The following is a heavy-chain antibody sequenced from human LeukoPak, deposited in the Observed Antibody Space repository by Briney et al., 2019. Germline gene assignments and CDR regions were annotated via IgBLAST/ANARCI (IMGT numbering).Heavy chain of an antibody. CDR2: IYYSGST. V-gene: IGHV4-61*01. J-gene: IGHJ4*02. Sequence: PSETLSLTCTVSGGSVSSGSYYWIWIRQPPGKGLEWFGYIYYSGSTNYNPSLKSRDTISVVTYKNQFSLKQSSVTAADTAVYYCARVYGDYGWVFDYWGQGTLVTVSS. CDR3: ARVYGDYGWVFDY. D-gene: IGHD4-17*01. CDR1: GGSVSSGSYY.